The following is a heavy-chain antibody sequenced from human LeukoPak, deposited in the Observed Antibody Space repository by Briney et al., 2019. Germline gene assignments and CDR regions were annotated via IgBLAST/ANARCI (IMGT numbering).Heavy chain of an antibody. Sequence: GGSLRLSCAASGFTVSSNYMSWVRQAPGKGLEWVSVIYSGGSTYYADSVKGRFTIPRDNSKNTLYLQMNSLRAEDTAVYYCARGLHYYDSGGYYYPDAFDIWGQGTMVTVSS. CDR3: ARGLHYYDSGGYYYPDAFDI. CDR1: GFTVSSNY. D-gene: IGHD3-22*01. CDR2: IYSGGST. V-gene: IGHV3-66*01. J-gene: IGHJ3*02.